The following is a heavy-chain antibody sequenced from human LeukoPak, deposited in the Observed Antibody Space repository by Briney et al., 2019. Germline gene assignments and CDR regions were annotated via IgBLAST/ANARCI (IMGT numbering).Heavy chain of an antibody. D-gene: IGHD3-22*01. CDR2: ISAHNGNT. V-gene: IGHV1-18*01. Sequence: ASVKVSCKASGYTFTSYGISWVRQAPGQGLEWMGWISAHNGNTNYAQKLQGRVTMTTDTSTSTAYIELRSLRSDDTAVYYCAAGPGGYDSSGYPDYWGQGTLVTVSS. J-gene: IGHJ4*02. CDR3: AAGPGGYDSSGYPDY. CDR1: GYTFTSYG.